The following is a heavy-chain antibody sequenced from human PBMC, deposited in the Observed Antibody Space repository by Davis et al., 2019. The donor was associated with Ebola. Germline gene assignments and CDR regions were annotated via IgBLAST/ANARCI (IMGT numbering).Heavy chain of an antibody. CDR1: GFTFRSHW. Sequence: GESLKISCVASGFTFRSHWMHWVRQAPGKGLEWVSRINNDGSRTKYADSVKGRLTISRDNAKNSLYLQMNSLRAEDTAVYYCARDDYGDPVDYYYYGMDVWGQGTTVTVSS. V-gene: IGHV3-74*01. D-gene: IGHD4-17*01. CDR2: INNDGSRT. J-gene: IGHJ6*02. CDR3: ARDDYGDPVDYYYYGMDV.